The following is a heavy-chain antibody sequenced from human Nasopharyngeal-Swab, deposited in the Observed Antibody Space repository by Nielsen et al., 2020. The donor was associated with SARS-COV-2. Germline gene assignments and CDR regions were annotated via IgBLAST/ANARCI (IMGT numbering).Heavy chain of an antibody. V-gene: IGHV3-11*04. Sequence: GESLKISCTASGFTFSDYFMSWIRQAPGKGLEWVTYISRSGSSIYYADSVKGRFTISGDNAKNSLYLQMNSLRAEDTAVYYCARDGQSRTNWFDPWGQGTVVTVSS. D-gene: IGHD2-8*01. CDR2: ISRSGSSI. J-gene: IGHJ5*02. CDR1: GFTFSDYF. CDR3: ARDGQSRTNWFDP.